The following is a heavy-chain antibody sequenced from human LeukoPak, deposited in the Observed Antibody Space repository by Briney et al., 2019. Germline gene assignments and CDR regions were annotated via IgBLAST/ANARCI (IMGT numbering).Heavy chain of an antibody. V-gene: IGHV1-2*02. CDR3: ARLYDGSGSYYKATATGYYYYGMDV. D-gene: IGHD3-10*01. CDR1: GYTFTGYY. CDR2: INPNSGGT. J-gene: IGHJ6*02. Sequence: SVKVSCKASGYTFTGYYMHWVRQAPGQGLKWMGWINPNSGGTNYAQKFQGRVTMTRDTSISTAYMELSRLRSDDTAVYYCARLYDGSGSYYKATATGYYYYGMDVWGQGTTVTVSS.